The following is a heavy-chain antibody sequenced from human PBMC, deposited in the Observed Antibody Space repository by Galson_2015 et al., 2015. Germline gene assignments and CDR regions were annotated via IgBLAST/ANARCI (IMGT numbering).Heavy chain of an antibody. J-gene: IGHJ3*02. D-gene: IGHD2/OR15-2a*01. CDR1: GLMFSIYA. V-gene: IGHV3-23*01. CDR3: VKDSVPKNGIYDAFDI. Sequence: SLRLSCAPSGLMFSIYAMSWVRQAPGKGLEWVSTIGGGDADTFYADSVKGLFTISRDNSKSTLYLQMNSLRVEDTAVYYCVKDSVPKNGIYDAFDIWGQGTKVTVSS. CDR2: IGGGDADT.